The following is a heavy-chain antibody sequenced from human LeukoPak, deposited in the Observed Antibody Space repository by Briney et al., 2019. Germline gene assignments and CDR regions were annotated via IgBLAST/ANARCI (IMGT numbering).Heavy chain of an antibody. Sequence: SETLSLTCAVYGGSFSGYYWSWIRQPPGKGLEWIGEINHSGSTNYNPSLKSRVTISVDTSKNQFSLKLSSVTAADTAVYYCARQTYGDYVPDYWGQGTLVTVSS. CDR3: ARQTYGDYVPDY. D-gene: IGHD4-17*01. J-gene: IGHJ4*02. CDR1: GGSFSGYY. V-gene: IGHV4-34*01. CDR2: INHSGST.